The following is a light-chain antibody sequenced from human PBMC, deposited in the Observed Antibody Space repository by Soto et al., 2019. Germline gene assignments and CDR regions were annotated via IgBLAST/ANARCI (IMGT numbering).Light chain of an antibody. CDR1: QSVSSSY. J-gene: IGKJ1*01. CDR2: DAS. Sequence: TLSLSPGERATLSCRASQSVSSSYFAWYQQKPGQAPRLLIYDASSRATGIPDRFSGSGSGTDFTLTIIRLEPEDFAVYYCQQYGSSPRTFGQGTKVDIK. CDR3: QQYGSSPRT. V-gene: IGKV3-20*01.